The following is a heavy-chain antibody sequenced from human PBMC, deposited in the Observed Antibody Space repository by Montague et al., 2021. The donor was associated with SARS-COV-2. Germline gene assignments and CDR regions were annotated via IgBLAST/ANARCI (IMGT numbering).Heavy chain of an antibody. V-gene: IGHV3-48*03. CDR1: GFPFSSYE. Sequence: SRRLSCAASGFPFSSYEMNWLRQAPGKGLEWVSYISSSGITIYYADSVKGRFTISRDNAKNSLYLQMNSLRAEDTAVYYCARDNYYYDTSGYPGYWGQGTLVTVSS. CDR2: ISSSGITI. CDR3: ARDNYYYDTSGYPGY. D-gene: IGHD3-22*01. J-gene: IGHJ4*02.